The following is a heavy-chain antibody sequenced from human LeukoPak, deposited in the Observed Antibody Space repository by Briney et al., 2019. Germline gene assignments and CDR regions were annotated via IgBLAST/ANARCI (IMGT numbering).Heavy chain of an antibody. CDR3: ARSGDLLYSSSSDNWFDP. J-gene: IGHJ5*02. CDR2: IYYSGST. Sequence: SETLFLTCTVSGGSISSHYWSWIRQPPGKGLEWIGYIYYSGSTNYNPSLKSRVTISVDTSKNQFSLKLSSVTAADTAVYYCARSGDLLYSSSSDNWFDPWGQGTLVTVSS. V-gene: IGHV4-59*11. D-gene: IGHD6-6*01. CDR1: GGSISSHY.